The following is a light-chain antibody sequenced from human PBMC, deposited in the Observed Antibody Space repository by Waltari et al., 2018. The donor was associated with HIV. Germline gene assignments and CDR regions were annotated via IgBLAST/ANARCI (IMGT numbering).Light chain of an antibody. V-gene: IGLV1-47*01. J-gene: IGLJ2*01. Sequence: QSVLTQPPSASGTPGQRVTISCSGSSHNIGSNYLHWYQQLPGTAPKLRIYRNNPRPSGVPARFSGSKSGTSASLAISGLRSEDEADYYCAAWDDSLSVVVFGGGTKLTVL. CDR1: SHNIGSNY. CDR3: AAWDDSLSVVV. CDR2: RNN.